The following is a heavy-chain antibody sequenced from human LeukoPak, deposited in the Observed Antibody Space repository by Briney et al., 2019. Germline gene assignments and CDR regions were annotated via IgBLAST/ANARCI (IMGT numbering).Heavy chain of an antibody. J-gene: IGHJ4*02. D-gene: IGHD2-15*01. Sequence: PGGSLRLSCAASGFTFSSYEMNWVRQAPGKGLEWVSYISSSGSTIYYADSVKGRFTISRDNAKNSLYLQTNSLRAEDTAVYYCARVDIVVVVAATKSGYYFDYWGQGTLVTVSS. V-gene: IGHV3-48*03. CDR1: GFTFSSYE. CDR3: ARVDIVVVVAATKSGYYFDY. CDR2: ISSSGSTI.